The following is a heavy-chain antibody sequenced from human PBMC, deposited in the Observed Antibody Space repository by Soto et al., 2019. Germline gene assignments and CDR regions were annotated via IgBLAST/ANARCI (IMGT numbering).Heavy chain of an antibody. J-gene: IGHJ4*02. CDR3: GGRVATPSGDY. Sequence: PGGSLRLSCAASGFTFSSYSMNWVRQAPGKGLERVSYISSSSSTIYYADSVKGRFTISRDNAKNSLYLQMNSLRAEDTAVYYCGGRVATPSGDYWGQGTLVTVSS. CDR1: GFTFSSYS. D-gene: IGHD5-12*01. V-gene: IGHV3-48*01. CDR2: ISSSSSTI.